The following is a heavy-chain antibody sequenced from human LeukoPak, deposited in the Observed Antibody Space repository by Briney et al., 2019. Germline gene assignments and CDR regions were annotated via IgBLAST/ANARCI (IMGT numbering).Heavy chain of an antibody. CDR2: IYDGGST. V-gene: IGHV4-4*07. Sequence: PSETLSLTCTVSGGSVNSYYLSWIRQPAGKTLEWIGRIYDGGSTNYNPSLKSRVTMSVDTSKNQISLKLKSVTAADTAVYYCARHLGVTAMADNWFDPWGQGTLVTVSS. CDR3: ARHLGVTAMADNWFDP. CDR1: GGSVNSYY. J-gene: IGHJ5*02. D-gene: IGHD5-18*01.